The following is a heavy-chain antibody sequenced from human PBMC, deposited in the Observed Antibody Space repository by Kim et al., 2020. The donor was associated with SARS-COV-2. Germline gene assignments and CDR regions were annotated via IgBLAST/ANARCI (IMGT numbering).Heavy chain of an antibody. CDR2: IIPIFGTA. CDR1: GGTFSSYA. Sequence: SVKVSCKASGGTFSSYAISWVRQAPGQGLEWMGGIIPIFGTANYAQKFQGRVTITADESTSTAYMELSSLRSEDTAVYYCARDGIYGDYGDYWGQGTLVTVSS. CDR3: ARDGIYGDYGDY. V-gene: IGHV1-69*13. D-gene: IGHD4-17*01. J-gene: IGHJ4*02.